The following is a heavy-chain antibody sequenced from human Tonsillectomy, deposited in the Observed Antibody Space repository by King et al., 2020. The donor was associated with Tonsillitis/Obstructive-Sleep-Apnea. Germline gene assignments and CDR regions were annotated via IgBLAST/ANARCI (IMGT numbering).Heavy chain of an antibody. CDR3: TTGYCTNGVCYSPDY. D-gene: IGHD2-8*01. J-gene: IGHJ4*02. V-gene: IGHV3-15*01. Sequence: QLVQSGGGLVKPGGSLRLSCAASGFTFSNAWMSWVRQAPGKGLEWVGRIKSKTDGGTTDYAAPVKGRFTISRDESKNTLYLQMNSLKTEDTAVYYCTTGYCTNGVCYSPDYWGQGTLVTVSS. CDR1: GFTFSNAW. CDR2: IKSKTDGGTT.